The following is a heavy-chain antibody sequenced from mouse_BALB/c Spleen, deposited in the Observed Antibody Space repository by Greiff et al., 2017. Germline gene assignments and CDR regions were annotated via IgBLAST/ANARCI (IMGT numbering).Heavy chain of an antibody. CDR2: ISTYYGDA. J-gene: IGHJ3*01. V-gene: IGHV1S137*01. D-gene: IGHD2-4*01. CDR3: ARLGDYAWFAY. CDR1: GYTFTDYA. Sequence: QVQLKQSGAELVRPGVSVKISCKGSGYTFTDYAMHWVKQSHAKSLEWIGVISTYYGDASYNQKFKGKATMTVDKSSSTAYMELARLTSEDSAIYYCARLGDYAWFAYWGQGTLVTVSA.